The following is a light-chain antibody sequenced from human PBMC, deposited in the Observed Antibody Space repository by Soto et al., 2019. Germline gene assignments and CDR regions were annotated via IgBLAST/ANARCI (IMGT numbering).Light chain of an antibody. CDR1: QSVASRN. CDR2: GAS. J-gene: IGKJ1*01. V-gene: IGKV3-20*01. CDR3: QHFGNSLWT. Sequence: EIVLTQSPGTLSLSPWERATLSYRASQSVASRNLAWYQQKSGQAPRLLIYGASSRAIHTPDRFSGSGSGTDFPLTISGLEPEDFAVYYCQHFGNSLWTFGQGTKVDTK.